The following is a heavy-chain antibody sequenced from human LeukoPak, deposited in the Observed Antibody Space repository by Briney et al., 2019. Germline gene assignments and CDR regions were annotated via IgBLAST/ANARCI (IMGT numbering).Heavy chain of an antibody. D-gene: IGHD1-14*01. Sequence: PSETLSLTCTVSGGSISSSSYYWGWIRQPPGTGLEWVGSIYYSGSTYYNPSLKSRVTISVDTSKNQFSQKLNSVTAADTAVYYCARHVGVWPITAWGQGTLVTVSS. CDR1: GGSISSSSYY. CDR3: ARHVGVWPITA. CDR2: IYYSGST. V-gene: IGHV4-39*01. J-gene: IGHJ4*02.